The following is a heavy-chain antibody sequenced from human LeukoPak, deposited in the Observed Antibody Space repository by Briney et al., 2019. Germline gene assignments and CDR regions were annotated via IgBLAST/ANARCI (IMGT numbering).Heavy chain of an antibody. V-gene: IGHV3-23*01. CDR2: ISASDGST. CDR3: AKDLYGDSLHDY. CDR1: GFTFSSYA. Sequence: PGGSLRLSCAASGFTFSSYALTWVRQAPGKGLEWVSTISASDGSTYYVDSVKGRFTISRDNPKTTLYLQMNSLRAEDMAVYYCAKDLYGDSLHDYWGQRTLVTVSS. J-gene: IGHJ4*02. D-gene: IGHD4-17*01.